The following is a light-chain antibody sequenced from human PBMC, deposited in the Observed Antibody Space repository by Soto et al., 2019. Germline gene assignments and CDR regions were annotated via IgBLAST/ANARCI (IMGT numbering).Light chain of an antibody. CDR3: SSYTSSSTVRVV. J-gene: IGLJ2*01. V-gene: IGLV2-14*01. CDR2: DVS. CDR1: SSDVGGYNY. Sequence: QPVLTQPASVSGSPGQSITISCTGTSSDVGGYNYVSWYQQHPGKAPKLMIYDVSNRPSGVSNRFSGSKSGNTASLTISGLQAEDEADYYCSSYTSSSTVRVVFGGGTKVTVL.